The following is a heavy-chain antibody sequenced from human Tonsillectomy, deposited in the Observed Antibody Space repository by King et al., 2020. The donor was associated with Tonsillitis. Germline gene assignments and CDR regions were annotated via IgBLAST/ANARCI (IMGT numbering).Heavy chain of an antibody. CDR1: GFTFSSYG. CDR2: ISYDGSDK. D-gene: IGHD3-10*01. Sequence: VQLVESGGGVVQPGRSLRLSCAASGFTFSSYGMHWVRQAPGKGLEWVAVISYDGSDKYYADSVKGRFTISRDNAKNSLYLQMNSLRAEDTAVYFCAREYPDHFTSGSYDGDNWGQGTLVTVSS. V-gene: IGHV3-30*03. J-gene: IGHJ4*02. CDR3: AREYPDHFTSGSYDGDN.